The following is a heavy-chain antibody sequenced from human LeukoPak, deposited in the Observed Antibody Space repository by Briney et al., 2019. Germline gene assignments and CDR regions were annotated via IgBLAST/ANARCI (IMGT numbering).Heavy chain of an antibody. CDR2: LGGLSESV. D-gene: IGHD3/OR15-3a*01. V-gene: IGHV3-23*01. CDR1: GFIFSNYA. Sequence: GGSLRLSCAASGFIFSNYAMTWVRQAPGKGLEWVSILGGLSESVYYPDSGKGRFTVSRDNSKDTLYLEINSLRGEDTATYYCAIEPNLDWPLYWGQGTLVTVSS. CDR3: AIEPNLDWPLY. J-gene: IGHJ4*02.